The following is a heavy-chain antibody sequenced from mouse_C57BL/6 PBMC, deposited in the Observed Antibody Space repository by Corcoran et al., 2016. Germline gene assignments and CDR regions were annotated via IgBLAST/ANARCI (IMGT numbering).Heavy chain of an antibody. CDR2: INPNNGGT. Sequence: EVQLQQSGPELVKPVASVKISCKASGYTFNDYYMNWVKQSHGKSLEWIGDINPNNGGTSYNQKFKGKATLTVDKSSSTAYMELRSLTSEDSAVYYCAREVGSSGPYYFDYWGQGTTLTVSS. CDR3: AREVGSSGPYYFDY. J-gene: IGHJ2*01. V-gene: IGHV1-26*01. D-gene: IGHD3-2*02. CDR1: GYTFNDYY.